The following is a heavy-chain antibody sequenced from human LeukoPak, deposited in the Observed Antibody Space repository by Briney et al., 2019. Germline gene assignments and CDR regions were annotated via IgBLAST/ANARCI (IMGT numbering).Heavy chain of an antibody. D-gene: IGHD2-2*01. CDR3: ARGDTPTYCSTATCYLLDY. V-gene: IGHV3-23*01. Sequence: GGSLRLSCAASGFTFSGYAMSWVRQAPGKGLEWVSVISGSGSSTYHADSVKGRFTISRDNSKNTLYLQTNSLRAEDTAVYYCARGDTPTYCSTATCYLLDYWGQGTLVTVSS. CDR2: ISGSGSST. J-gene: IGHJ4*02. CDR1: GFTFSGYA.